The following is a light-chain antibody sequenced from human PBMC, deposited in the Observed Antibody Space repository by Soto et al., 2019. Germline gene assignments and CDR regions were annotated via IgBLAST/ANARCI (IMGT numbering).Light chain of an antibody. CDR2: DAS. V-gene: IGKV3-11*01. CDR3: QQSQYWPPIT. Sequence: VLTQSPATLSLSPGERATLSCRASLNVNSYLAWYQQKPGQAPRLLIYDASNRAAGIPARFSGSGSVTDFTLTISSLESEDFAIYYCQQSQYWPPITFGQGTRLEIK. J-gene: IGKJ5*01. CDR1: LNVNSY.